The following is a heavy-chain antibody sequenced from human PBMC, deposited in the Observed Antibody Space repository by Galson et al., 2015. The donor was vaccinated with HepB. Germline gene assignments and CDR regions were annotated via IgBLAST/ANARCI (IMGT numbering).Heavy chain of an antibody. CDR2: ISGDSNYI. CDR1: GFSFSDYY. CDR3: VKEGATLAGEIDS. D-gene: IGHD6-19*01. J-gene: IGHJ4*02. Sequence: SLRLSCAASGFSFSDYYMSWIRQAPGKGLEWLAFISGDSNYINYADSMKGRFTISRDNTKNSLYLQMNALRAEDTALYYCVKEGATLAGEIDSWGQGTLVTVSS. V-gene: IGHV3-11*05.